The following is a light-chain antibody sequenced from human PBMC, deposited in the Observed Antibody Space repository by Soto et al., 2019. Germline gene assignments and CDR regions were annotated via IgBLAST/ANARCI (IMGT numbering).Light chain of an antibody. Sequence: DIQMTQSPSSLSASVGGRVTITCRASQSISRNLNWYQQKQGKAPKLLIYAASSLQSGVPSRFSGSGSGTDFTLTISSLQPEDFATYYCQQSYNTPPTFGQGTKV. CDR1: QSISRN. CDR2: AAS. V-gene: IGKV1-39*01. CDR3: QQSYNTPPT. J-gene: IGKJ1*01.